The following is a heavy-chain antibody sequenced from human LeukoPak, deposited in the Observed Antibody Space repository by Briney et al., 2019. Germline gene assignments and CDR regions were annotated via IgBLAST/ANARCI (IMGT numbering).Heavy chain of an antibody. D-gene: IGHD6-13*01. CDR3: AKKAIGYIAAAGTSLVY. CDR2: ISSSSSYI. J-gene: IGHJ4*02. V-gene: IGHV3-21*04. CDR1: GFTFSSYS. Sequence: GGSLRLSCAASGFTFSSYSMNWVRQAPGKGLEWVSSISSSSSYIYYADSVKGRFTISRDNSKNTLYLQMNSLRAEDTAVYYCAKKAIGYIAAAGTSLVYWGQGTLVTVSS.